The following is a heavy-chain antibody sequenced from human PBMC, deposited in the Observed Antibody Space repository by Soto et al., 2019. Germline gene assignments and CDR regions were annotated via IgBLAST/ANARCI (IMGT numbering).Heavy chain of an antibody. J-gene: IGHJ4*02. CDR3: ARRIVATETFDY. V-gene: IGHV4-4*02. CDR1: GDSMDNNRW. Sequence: SETLSLTCAVFGDSMDNNRWWSWVRQSPGKGLEWIGEVTRSGSTNYNPSLNSRVTISVDTSKNQFSLTVTSVTAADTAVYYCARRIVATETFDYWGQGTLVTVSS. D-gene: IGHD5-12*01. CDR2: VTRSGST.